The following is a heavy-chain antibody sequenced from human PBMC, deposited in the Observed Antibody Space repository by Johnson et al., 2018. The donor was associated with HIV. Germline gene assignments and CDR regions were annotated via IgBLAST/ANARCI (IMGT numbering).Heavy chain of an antibody. CDR3: AKEASYYNFWSGVAFDI. D-gene: IGHD3-3*01. CDR2: ISYDGSNK. Sequence: QVQLLESGGGVVQPGRFLRLSCEASGFTFSSYTLHWVRQAPGKGLEWVAVISYDGSNKYFADSVKGRFTISRDNSKNTLYLQMNSLRAEDTAVYYCAKEASYYNFWSGVAFDIWGQGTMVTVSS. CDR1: GFTFSSYT. J-gene: IGHJ3*02. V-gene: IGHV3-30*04.